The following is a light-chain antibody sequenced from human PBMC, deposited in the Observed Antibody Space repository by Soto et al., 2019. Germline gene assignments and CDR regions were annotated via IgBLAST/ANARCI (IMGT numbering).Light chain of an antibody. V-gene: IGKV3-11*01. CDR2: DAS. Sequence: EIVFTQSPATLSLSPGETATLSCRASQSVSSYLAWYQQKPGQAPRLLIYDASNRATVIPARFSGSGSGTDFTRTISSREPDDFAVYNCQQRSTWPLTFGGGTKVQIK. J-gene: IGKJ4*01. CDR1: QSVSSY. CDR3: QQRSTWPLT.